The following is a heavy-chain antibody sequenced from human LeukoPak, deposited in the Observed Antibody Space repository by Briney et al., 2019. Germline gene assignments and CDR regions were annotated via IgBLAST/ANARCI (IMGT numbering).Heavy chain of an antibody. Sequence: HPGGSLRLSCAASGFIFSSYGMHWVRQAPGKGLEWVALISYDGSKKYDADSVKGRFTISRDNSKSTLYLQMISLRAEDTAVYYCARDHWVTMVRGVIPLYGLDVWGQGSTVTVSS. J-gene: IGHJ6*02. D-gene: IGHD3-10*01. CDR3: ARDHWVTMVRGVIPLYGLDV. CDR1: GFIFSSYG. V-gene: IGHV3-30*03. CDR2: ISYDGSKK.